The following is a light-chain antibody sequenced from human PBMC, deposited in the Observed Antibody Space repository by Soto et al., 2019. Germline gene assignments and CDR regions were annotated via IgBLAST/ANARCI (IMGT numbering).Light chain of an antibody. CDR1: SSNIGAGYD. CDR2: GNS. Sequence: QSVLTQPPSVSGAPGQRVTISCTGSSSNIGAGYDVHWYQQLPGTAPKLLIYGNSNRPSGVPDRFSGSKSGTSAYLAITGFQAEDEADYDCQSYDSSLNGRVFGTGTKLTVL. CDR3: QSYDSSLNGRV. V-gene: IGLV1-40*01. J-gene: IGLJ1*01.